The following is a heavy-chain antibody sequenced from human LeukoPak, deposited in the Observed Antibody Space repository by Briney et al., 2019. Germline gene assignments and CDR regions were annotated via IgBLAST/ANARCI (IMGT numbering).Heavy chain of an antibody. V-gene: IGHV3-7*01. CDR3: ARDKSRDAYIYSFDY. Sequence: GGSLRLSCAASGFTFSDYYMSWIRQAPGKGLEWVANIKQDGSEKYYVDSVKGRFTISRDNAKNSLYLQMNSLRAEDTAVYYCARDKSRDAYIYSFDYWGQGTLVTVSS. D-gene: IGHD5-24*01. CDR2: IKQDGSEK. J-gene: IGHJ4*02. CDR1: GFTFSDYY.